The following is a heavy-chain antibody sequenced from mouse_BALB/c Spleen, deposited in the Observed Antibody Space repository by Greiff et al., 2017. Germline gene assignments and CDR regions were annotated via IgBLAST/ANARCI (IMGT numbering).Heavy chain of an antibody. Sequence: VQLKQSGAELVKPGASVKLSCTASGFNIKDTYMHWVKQRPEQGLEWIGRIDPANGNTKYDPKFQGTATITADTSSNTAYLQLSSLTSEDTAVYYCARRGGNLPVPYWGQGTLVTVSA. CDR2: IDPANGNT. CDR1: GFNIKDTY. CDR3: ARRGGNLPVPY. J-gene: IGHJ3*01. D-gene: IGHD2-1*01. V-gene: IGHV14-3*02.